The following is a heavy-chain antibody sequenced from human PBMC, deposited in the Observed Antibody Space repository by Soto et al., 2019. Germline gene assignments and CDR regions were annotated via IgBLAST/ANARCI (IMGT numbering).Heavy chain of an antibody. J-gene: IGHJ6*02. CDR1: GDSISRGGYS. CDR3: SRWGMDTYGMDV. D-gene: IGHD3-16*01. CDR2: MYRSVNT. V-gene: IGHV4-30-2*06. Sequence: QLQLQESGSGLVKPSQTLSLTCAVSGDSISRGGYSWNWIRQSPGKGLEWIGYMYRSVNTYYNPSLKSRVSISVDRSKNQFSLRLTSVTAADTAVYYCSRWGMDTYGMDVWGPGTTVTVSS.